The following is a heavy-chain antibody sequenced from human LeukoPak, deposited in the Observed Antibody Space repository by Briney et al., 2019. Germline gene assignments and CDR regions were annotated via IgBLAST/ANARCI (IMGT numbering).Heavy chain of an antibody. Sequence: KPSETLSLTCTVSGGSISSYYWSWIRQPAGKGLEWIGRIHRSGSTAYNPSVKSRVTISVDTSKNQFSLKLNSVTAADTAVYYCARGGFLVQNHFDPWGQGTLVTVSS. J-gene: IGHJ5*02. D-gene: IGHD3-3*01. CDR1: GGSISSYY. V-gene: IGHV4-4*07. CDR2: IHRSGST. CDR3: ARGGFLVQNHFDP.